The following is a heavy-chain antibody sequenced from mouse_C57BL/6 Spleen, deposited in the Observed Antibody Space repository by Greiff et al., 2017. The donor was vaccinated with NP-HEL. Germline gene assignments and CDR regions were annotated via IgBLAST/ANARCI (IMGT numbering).Heavy chain of an antibody. V-gene: IGHV1-64*01. D-gene: IGHD2-4*01. Sequence: VQLRQPGAELVKPGASVKLSCKASGYTFTSYWMHWVKQRPGQGLEWIGMIHPNSGSTNYNEKFKSKATLTVDKSSSTAYMQLSSLTSEDSAVYYCASGGDYDGFAYWGQGTLVTVSA. J-gene: IGHJ3*01. CDR2: IHPNSGST. CDR1: GYTFTSYW. CDR3: ASGGDYDGFAY.